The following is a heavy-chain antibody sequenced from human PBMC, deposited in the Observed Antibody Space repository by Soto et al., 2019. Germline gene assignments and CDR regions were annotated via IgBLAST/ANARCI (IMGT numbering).Heavy chain of an antibody. Sequence: GWSLRLSCAASGFTFSSYAMSWVRQAPGKGLEWVSFISGSGGSTYYPDSVKGRFTISGDNFKNTLYLQMNSLRAEDTAVYYCAKHVVLVPDAGDYFDYWGQGTQVTVSS. D-gene: IGHD2-2*01. CDR2: ISGSGGST. V-gene: IGHV3-23*01. J-gene: IGHJ4*02. CDR1: GFTFSSYA. CDR3: AKHVVLVPDAGDYFDY.